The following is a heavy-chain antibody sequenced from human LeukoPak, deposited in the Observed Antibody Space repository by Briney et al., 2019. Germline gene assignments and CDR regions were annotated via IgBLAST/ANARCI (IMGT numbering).Heavy chain of an antibody. V-gene: IGHV1-2*02. CDR1: GYTFTGYY. CDR2: INPNSGGT. CDR3: ARVAVQLERQRRVYNWFDP. Sequence: ASVKVSCKASGYTFTGYYMHWVRQAPGQGLEWMGWINPNSGGTNYAQKFQGRVTMTRDTSISTAYMELSRLRFDDTAVYYCARVAVQLERQRRVYNWFDPWGQGTLVTVSS. D-gene: IGHD1-1*01. J-gene: IGHJ5*02.